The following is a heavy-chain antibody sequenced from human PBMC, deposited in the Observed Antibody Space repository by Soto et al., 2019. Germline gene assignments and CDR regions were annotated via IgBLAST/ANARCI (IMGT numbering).Heavy chain of an antibody. CDR3: ASPAYDSSGYR. CDR1: GFTFSSYG. CDR2: ISYDGSNK. V-gene: IGHV3-30*03. J-gene: IGHJ3*01. Sequence: VQLVESGGGVVQPGRSLRLSCAASGFTFSSYGMHWVRQAPGKGLEWVAVISYDGSNKYYADSVKGRFTISRDNSKNTLYLQMNSLRAEDTAVYYCASPAYDSSGYRWGQGTMVTVSS. D-gene: IGHD3-22*01.